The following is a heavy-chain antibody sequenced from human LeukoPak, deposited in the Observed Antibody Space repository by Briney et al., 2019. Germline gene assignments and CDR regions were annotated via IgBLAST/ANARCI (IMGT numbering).Heavy chain of an antibody. V-gene: IGHV4-39*01. CDR2: IYYSGRT. CDR1: GDSISSNPYY. J-gene: IGHJ4*02. D-gene: IGHD6-19*01. CDR3: ARHTGGWSPFDY. Sequence: KPSETLSLTCTVSGDSISSNPYYWGWIRQPPGKGLEWIGSIYYSGRTYYNPSLESRATISVDTSKNQSSLKLSSVTAADTAVYYCARHTGGWSPFDYWGQGTLVTVSS.